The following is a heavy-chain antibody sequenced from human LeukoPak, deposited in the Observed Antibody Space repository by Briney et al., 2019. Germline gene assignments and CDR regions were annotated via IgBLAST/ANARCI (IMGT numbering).Heavy chain of an antibody. J-gene: IGHJ6*03. V-gene: IGHV4-34*01. CDR3: ARDHSSESYTYYYYYMDV. CDR2: LSYSGKT. Sequence: SETLSLTCAVYGGSFSGDFWSWLRQSPGKGLEWIGTLSYSGKTYYNPSLKSRVTISIDTSKNQFSLKLTSATAADTAVYYCARDHSSESYTYYYYYMDVWGKGTTVTVSS. CDR1: GGSFSGDF. D-gene: IGHD1-26*01.